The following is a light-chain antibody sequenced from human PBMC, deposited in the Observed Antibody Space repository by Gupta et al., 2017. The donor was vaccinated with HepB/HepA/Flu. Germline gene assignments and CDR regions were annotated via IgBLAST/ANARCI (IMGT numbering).Light chain of an antibody. CDR2: QDS. CDR1: KLGDKY. J-gene: IGLJ2*01. V-gene: IGLV3-1*01. Sequence: SYELTQPPPVPVSPGQTASITCSGDKLGDKYACWYQQKPGQSPVLVIYQDSKRPSGIPERFSGSNSGNTATLTISGTQAMDEDYYYCQAWDSSTVVFGGGTKLTVL. CDR3: QAWDSSTVV.